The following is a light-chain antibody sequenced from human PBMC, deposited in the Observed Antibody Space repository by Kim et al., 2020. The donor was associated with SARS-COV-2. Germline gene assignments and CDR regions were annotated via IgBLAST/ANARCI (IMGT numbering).Light chain of an antibody. V-gene: IGLV3-21*04. CDR3: QVWDSSSDHHF. J-gene: IGLJ1*01. CDR1: NIGIKS. CDR2: YDR. Sequence: APGKTAKITCGGKNIGIKSVHWYQTKPGQARILVIYYDRDRPSGIPERYAGSNAGNTATLTISRVDAGDEADYYCQVWDSSSDHHFFGTGTKVTVL.